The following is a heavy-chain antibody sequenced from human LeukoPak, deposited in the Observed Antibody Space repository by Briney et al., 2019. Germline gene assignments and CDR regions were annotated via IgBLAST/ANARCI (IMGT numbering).Heavy chain of an antibody. J-gene: IGHJ3*02. CDR3: ARVGGMTTINNAAFDI. CDR1: GGSINSYY. V-gene: IGHV4-59*01. D-gene: IGHD4-4*01. CDR2: IYHSGST. Sequence: PSETLSLTCTVSGGSINSYYWNWIRQPPGKGLEWIGYIYHSGSTNYNPSLKSRVTISLDTSKNQFSLELTSVTAADTAIYYCARVGGMTTINNAAFDIWGQGTMVTVSS.